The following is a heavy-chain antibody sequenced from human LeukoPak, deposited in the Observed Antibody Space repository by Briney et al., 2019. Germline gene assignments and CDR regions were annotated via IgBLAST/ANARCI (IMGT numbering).Heavy chain of an antibody. J-gene: IGHJ4*02. D-gene: IGHD1-14*01. CDR2: IYDSGAT. V-gene: IGHV4-31*03. CDR1: GGSISNGGYY. Sequence: SETLSLTCTVSGGSISNGGYYWSWIRQHPGKGLEWIGYIYDSGATYYNPALQSRVTISVDTSDNQFSLKLRSLTAADTAVYYCARGGDRRGFDYWGQGTLVTVSS. CDR3: ARGGDRRGFDY.